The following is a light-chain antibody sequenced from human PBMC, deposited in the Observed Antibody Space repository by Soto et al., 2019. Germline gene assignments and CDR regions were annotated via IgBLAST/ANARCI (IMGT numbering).Light chain of an antibody. V-gene: IGLV2-14*03. Sequence: QSALTQPASVSGSPGQSITISCTGTSGDIGGYIYVSWYQQHPGKAPKLMIYEVTNRPSGVSNRFSGSKSGNTASLTITGLQPEDEADYYCSSYTTSSTLVFGTGTKLTVL. J-gene: IGLJ1*01. CDR1: SGDIGGYIY. CDR3: SSYTTSSTLV. CDR2: EVT.